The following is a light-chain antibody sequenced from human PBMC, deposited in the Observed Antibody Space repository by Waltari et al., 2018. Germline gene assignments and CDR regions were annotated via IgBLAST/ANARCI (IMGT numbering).Light chain of an antibody. CDR3: QKYDRLPAT. Sequence: EIVLTQSPGTPSLSPGESGTLSCRASQSVSRFLAWYQQIPGQPPRLLIYGASTRATGIPDRFSGSGSGTDFSLTISRLEPEDFAVYYCQKYDRLPATFGQGTKVEIK. V-gene: IGKV3-20*01. J-gene: IGKJ1*01. CDR2: GAS. CDR1: QSVSRF.